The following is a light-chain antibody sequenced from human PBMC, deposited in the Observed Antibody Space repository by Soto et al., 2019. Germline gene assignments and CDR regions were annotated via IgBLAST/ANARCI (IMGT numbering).Light chain of an antibody. CDR2: GAS. CDR3: QQYGSSTEWT. CDR1: QSVTSSK. V-gene: IGKV3-20*01. J-gene: IGKJ1*01. Sequence: EIVLTQSPGTLSLSPGERATLSCRASQSVTSSKLAWYQQKPGQAPRLLIYGASFRATGNPDMFIGSGSATDFTLTISRLEPEDLAVYNCQQYGSSTEWTFGQGTKVELQ.